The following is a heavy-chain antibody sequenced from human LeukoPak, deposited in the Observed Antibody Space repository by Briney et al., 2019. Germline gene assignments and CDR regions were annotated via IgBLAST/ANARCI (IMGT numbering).Heavy chain of an antibody. CDR3: AREYGDLDY. D-gene: IGHD4-17*01. V-gene: IGHV4-4*07. Sequence: SETLSLTCTVSGGSISGYYWSWVRQPAGKGLEWIGRIYSSGSANYNPSLKSRVTMSVDTSNNQFSLKLTSVSAADTAVYYCAREYGDLDYWGQGTLVTVSS. CDR1: GGSISGYY. CDR2: IYSSGSA. J-gene: IGHJ4*02.